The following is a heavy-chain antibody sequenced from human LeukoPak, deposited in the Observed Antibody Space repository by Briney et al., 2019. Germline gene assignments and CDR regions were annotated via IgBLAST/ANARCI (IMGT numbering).Heavy chain of an antibody. Sequence: EASVKVSCKASGGTFSSYAISWVRQAPGQGLEWMGRIILILGIADYAQKFQGRVTITADKSTSTAYMELSSLRSEDTAVYYCARVSARGYWGQGTLVTVSS. J-gene: IGHJ4*02. D-gene: IGHD3-16*02. V-gene: IGHV1-69*04. CDR2: IILILGIA. CDR1: GGTFSSYA. CDR3: ARVSARGY.